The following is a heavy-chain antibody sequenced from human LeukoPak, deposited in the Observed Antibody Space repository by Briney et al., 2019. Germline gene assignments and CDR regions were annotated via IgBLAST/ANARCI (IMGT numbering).Heavy chain of an antibody. J-gene: IGHJ3*02. CDR1: GGSFSGYY. CDR2: INHSGST. V-gene: IGHV4-34*01. CDR3: ASRPLDYGDDDAFDI. D-gene: IGHD4-17*01. Sequence: SETLSLTCAVYGGSFSGYYWSWIRQPPGKGLEWIGEINHSGSTNYNPSLKSRVTISVDTSKNQFSLKLSSVTAADTAVYYCASRPLDYGDDDAFDIWGQGTMVTVSS.